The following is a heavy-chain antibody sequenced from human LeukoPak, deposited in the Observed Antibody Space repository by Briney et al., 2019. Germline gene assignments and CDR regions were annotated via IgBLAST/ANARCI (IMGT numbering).Heavy chain of an antibody. V-gene: IGHV3-30*18. CDR3: AKDPGAVPTGVFDY. Sequence: PGGSLRLSCAASGFTFRSYGMHWGRQAPGKGLGWVAVISYDGSNKYYADSVKGRFTISRNNSKNTLYLQMSSLRAEDTAVYYCAKDPGAVPTGVFDYWGQGTLVTVSS. J-gene: IGHJ4*01. CDR2: ISYDGSNK. CDR1: GFTFRSYG. D-gene: IGHD3-10*01.